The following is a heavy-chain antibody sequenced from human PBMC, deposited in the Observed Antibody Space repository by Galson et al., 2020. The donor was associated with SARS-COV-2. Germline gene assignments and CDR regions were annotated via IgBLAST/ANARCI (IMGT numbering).Heavy chain of an antibody. CDR2: IKQDGSEK. V-gene: IGHV3-7*05. J-gene: IGHJ6*02. CDR1: GFTFSSYW. Sequence: GESLKISCAASGFTFSSYWMSWVRQAPGKGLEWVANIKQDGSEKYYVDSVKGRFTISRDNAKNSLYLQMNSLRAEDTAVYYCARSAAAGMHYYYGMDVWGQGTTVTVSS. D-gene: IGHD6-13*01. CDR3: ARSAAAGMHYYYGMDV.